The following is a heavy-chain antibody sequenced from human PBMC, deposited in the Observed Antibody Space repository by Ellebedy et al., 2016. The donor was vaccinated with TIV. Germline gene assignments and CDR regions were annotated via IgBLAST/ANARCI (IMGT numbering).Heavy chain of an antibody. D-gene: IGHD1-26*01. J-gene: IGHJ4*02. CDR1: GFSLSNRGLC. CDR2: IDWDDDK. Sequence: SGPTLVKPTQTLTLTCTFSGFSLSNRGLCVSWIRQPPGKALEWLARIDWDDDKHYSTSLKTRLTISKDTSKNQVVLTMTNMDPVDTATYYCARITWDLPDYWGQGTLVTVSS. V-gene: IGHV2-70*11. CDR3: ARITWDLPDY.